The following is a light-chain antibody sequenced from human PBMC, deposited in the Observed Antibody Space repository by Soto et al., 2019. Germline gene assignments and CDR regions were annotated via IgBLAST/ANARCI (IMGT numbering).Light chain of an antibody. CDR1: SSDDGGYNY. J-gene: IGLJ1*01. CDR2: EVS. Sequence: QSALTQPASVSGSPGQSITISCTGTSSDDGGYNYVYWYQQHPGKAPKLMIYEVSDRPSGVSNRFSGSKSGNTASLTISGLHAEDETDYYRSSYTSSSTPVFGTGTKVTVL. V-gene: IGLV2-14*01. CDR3: SSYTSSSTPV.